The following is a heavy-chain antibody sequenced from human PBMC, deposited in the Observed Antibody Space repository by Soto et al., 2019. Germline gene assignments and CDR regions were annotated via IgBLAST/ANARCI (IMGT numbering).Heavy chain of an antibody. Sequence: QLQLQESGPGLVKPSETLSLTCSVSGGSISSSSDCWGWIRQPPGKGLEWIGSMYYSGSTYYNPSLTSRVTISVDTSKNQFSLKLSSVTAADTTVYYCARHWGYNYGSFDHWGQGILVTVSS. CDR2: MYYSGST. V-gene: IGHV4-39*01. CDR1: GGSISSSSDC. D-gene: IGHD5-18*01. J-gene: IGHJ4*02. CDR3: ARHWGYNYGSFDH.